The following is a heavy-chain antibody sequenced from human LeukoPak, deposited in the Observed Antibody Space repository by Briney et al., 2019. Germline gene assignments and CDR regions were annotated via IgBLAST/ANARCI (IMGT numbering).Heavy chain of an antibody. Sequence: SETLSLTCTVSGGSISSYYWSWIRQPPGKGLEWIGYIYYSGSTNYNPSLKSRVTISVDTSKNQFSLKLSSVTAADTAVYYCARAIDKGYGDYLDYWGQGTLVTVSS. CDR1: GGSISSYY. CDR2: IYYSGST. V-gene: IGHV4-59*01. J-gene: IGHJ4*02. CDR3: ARAIDKGYGDYLDY. D-gene: IGHD4-17*01.